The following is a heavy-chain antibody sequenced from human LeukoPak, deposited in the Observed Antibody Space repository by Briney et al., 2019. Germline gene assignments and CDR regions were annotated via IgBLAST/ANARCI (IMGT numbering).Heavy chain of an antibody. D-gene: IGHD2-15*01. CDR1: GFTVSSNY. J-gene: IGHJ4*02. CDR3: ASKGGN. Sequence: PGGSLRLSCAASGFTVSSNYMNWIRQAPGKGLEWISYISSSGSSTRYADSVKGRFTISRDNTRDSLYLQMTSLRADDTAVYYCASKGGNWGQGTLVTVSS. V-gene: IGHV3-11*03. CDR2: ISSSGSST.